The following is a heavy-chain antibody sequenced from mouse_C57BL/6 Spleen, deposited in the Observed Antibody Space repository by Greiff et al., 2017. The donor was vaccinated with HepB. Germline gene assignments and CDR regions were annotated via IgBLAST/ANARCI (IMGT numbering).Heavy chain of an antibody. CDR2: ISYDGSN. V-gene: IGHV3-6*01. J-gene: IGHJ4*01. CDR3: ADNWNYAMDY. Sequence: EVQLQESGPGLVKPSQSLSLTCSVTGYSITSGYYWNWIRQFPGNKLEWMGYISYDGSNNYNPSLKNRISITRDTSKNQFFLKLNSVTTEDTATYYCADNWNYAMDYWGQGTSVTVSS. D-gene: IGHD4-1*01. CDR1: GYSITSGYY.